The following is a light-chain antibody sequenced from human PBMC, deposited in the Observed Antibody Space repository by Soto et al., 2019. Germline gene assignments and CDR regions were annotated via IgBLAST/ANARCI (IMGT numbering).Light chain of an antibody. V-gene: IGKV3-15*01. J-gene: IGKJ2*01. CDR1: QSVTSN. CDR2: GTS. CDR3: QQYYNWPYT. Sequence: EIVTTQSPATLSVSPGEGATLSCRASQSVTSNLAWYQQQPGQAPRLLIYGTSTRATGIPARLSGSGSGTEFTLTISSLQSEDFAVYYCQQYYNWPYTFGQGTKLEIK.